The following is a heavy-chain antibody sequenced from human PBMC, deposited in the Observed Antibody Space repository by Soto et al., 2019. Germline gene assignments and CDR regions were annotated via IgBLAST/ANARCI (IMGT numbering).Heavy chain of an antibody. Sequence: KPSETLSLTCTVSGGSLSSHYWTWIRQSPGKGLEWIGYVYFSGNTNYNPSLKSRVTISIDTSKNQFSLRLAPVTAADTAFYYCGSVRPSGYVLSWGQGTLVTVSS. CDR1: GGSLSSHY. CDR2: VYFSGNT. J-gene: IGHJ5*02. V-gene: IGHV4-59*11. CDR3: GSVRPSGYVLS. D-gene: IGHD6-25*01.